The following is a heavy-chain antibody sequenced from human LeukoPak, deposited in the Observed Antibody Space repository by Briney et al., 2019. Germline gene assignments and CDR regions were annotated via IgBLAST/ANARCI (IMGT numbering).Heavy chain of an antibody. D-gene: IGHD3-22*01. CDR3: ASSQGYYYDSSGYYYFY. V-gene: IGHV4-30-2*01. CDR2: IYHSGST. Sequence: PSETLSLTCAVSGGSISSGGYSWSWIRQPPRKGLEWIGYIYHSGSTYYNPSLKSRVTISVDKSKNQFSLKLGSVTAADTAVYYCASSQGYYYDSSGYYYFYWGQGTLVTVSS. J-gene: IGHJ4*02. CDR1: GGSISSGGYS.